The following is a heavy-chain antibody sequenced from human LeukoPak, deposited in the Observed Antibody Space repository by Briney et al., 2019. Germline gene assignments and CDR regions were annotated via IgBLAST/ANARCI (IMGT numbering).Heavy chain of an antibody. D-gene: IGHD2-21*02. J-gene: IGHJ5*02. CDR1: GGSISGYY. CDR3: ARGGDSAWFDP. CDR2: IYYSGST. Sequence: RTSETLSLTCIVSGGSISGYYWSWIRQPPGKGLEWIGYIYYSGSTNYNPSLKSRVTISVDTSKNQFSLKLSSATAADTAVYYCARGGDSAWFDPWGQGTLVTVSS. V-gene: IGHV4-59*01.